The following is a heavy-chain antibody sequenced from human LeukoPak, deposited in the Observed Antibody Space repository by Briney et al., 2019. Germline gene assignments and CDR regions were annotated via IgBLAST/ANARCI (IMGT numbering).Heavy chain of an antibody. CDR2: ISSSSSYI. CDR1: GFTFSSYS. CDR3: AREFGDYEAIDH. D-gene: IGHD4-17*01. Sequence: GGSLRLSCAASGFTFSSYSMNWVRQAPGKGLEWVSSISSSSSYIYYADSVKGRFTISRDNAKNSLYLQMNSLRAEDTAVYYCAREFGDYEAIDHWGQGTLVTVSS. J-gene: IGHJ4*02. V-gene: IGHV3-21*01.